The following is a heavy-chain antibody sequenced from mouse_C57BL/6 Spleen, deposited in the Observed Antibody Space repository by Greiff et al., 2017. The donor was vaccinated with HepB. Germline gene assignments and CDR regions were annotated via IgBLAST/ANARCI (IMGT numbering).Heavy chain of an antibody. Sequence: QVQLQQSGAELVRPGTSVKVSCKASGYAFTNYLIEWVKQRPGQGLEWIGVINPGSGGTNYNEKFKGKATLTADKSSSTAYMQLSSLTSEDSAVYFCVGLRAWFAYWGQGTLVTVSA. J-gene: IGHJ3*01. CDR1: GYAFTNYL. D-gene: IGHD2-4*01. CDR3: VGLRAWFAY. V-gene: IGHV1-54*01. CDR2: INPGSGGT.